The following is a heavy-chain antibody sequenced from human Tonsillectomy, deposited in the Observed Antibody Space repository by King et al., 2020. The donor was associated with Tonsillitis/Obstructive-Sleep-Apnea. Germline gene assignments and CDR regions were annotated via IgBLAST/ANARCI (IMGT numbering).Heavy chain of an antibody. D-gene: IGHD2-8*02. CDR3: ARSYCTGGVCFWDWYFDL. J-gene: IGHJ2*01. Sequence: VQLVESGAEVKKPGASVKVSCKASGYTFTSYGIAWVRQAPGQGLEWMGWISGYNGNTNYAQNLQGRVTMTTDTSANTAYMELRSLRSDDTAVDYCARSYCTGGVCFWDWYFDLWGRGTLVTVSS. CDR2: ISGYNGNT. CDR1: GYTFTSYG. V-gene: IGHV1-18*01.